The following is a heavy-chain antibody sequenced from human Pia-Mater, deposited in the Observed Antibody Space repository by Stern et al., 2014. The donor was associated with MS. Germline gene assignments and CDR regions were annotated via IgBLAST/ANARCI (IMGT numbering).Heavy chain of an antibody. V-gene: IGHV4-31*01. CDR1: GGSISSGGYY. CDR2: TNYSGRT. J-gene: IGHJ4*02. D-gene: IGHD6-13*01. CDR3: ARVDSSSWDFDY. Sequence: VQLKESGAGLVKPAQTLTLTCNVSGGSISSGGYYWSWIRQHPGLGLVWIGNTNYSGRTSYNTVIKSIVIIPVDTSKNQFSLKLSSVTAADTAVYYCARVDSSSWDFDYWGQGTLVTVSS.